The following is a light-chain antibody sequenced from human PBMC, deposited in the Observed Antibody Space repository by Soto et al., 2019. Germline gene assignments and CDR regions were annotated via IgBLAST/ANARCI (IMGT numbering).Light chain of an antibody. CDR3: QEYKTAPFI. V-gene: IGKV1-27*01. CDR1: QGISTY. J-gene: IGKJ3*01. CDR2: AAS. Sequence: DIQMTQSPSSLSAFVGDRVTITCRASQGISTYLAWYQQKPGRVPTLLIYAASTLRSGVPSRFSGSGSGTDFTLTISSLLPEDVASYYCQEYKTAPFIFGPGTKVDIK.